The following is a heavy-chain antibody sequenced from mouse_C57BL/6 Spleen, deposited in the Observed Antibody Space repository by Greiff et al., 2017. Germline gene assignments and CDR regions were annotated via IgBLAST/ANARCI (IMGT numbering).Heavy chain of an antibody. J-gene: IGHJ2*01. V-gene: IGHV1-82*01. Sequence: QVHVKQSGPELVKPGASVKISCKASGYAFSSSWMNWVKQRPGKGLEWIGRIYPGDGDTNYNGKFKGKATLTADKSSSTAYMQLSSLTSEDSAVYFCASPGTEYYFDYWGQGTTLTVSS. CDR2: IYPGDGDT. D-gene: IGHD4-1*01. CDR3: ASPGTEYYFDY. CDR1: GYAFSSSW.